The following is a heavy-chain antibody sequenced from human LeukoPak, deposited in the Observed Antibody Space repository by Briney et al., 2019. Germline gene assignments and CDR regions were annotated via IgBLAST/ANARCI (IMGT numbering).Heavy chain of an antibody. Sequence: GGSLRLSCEASGFTFSSYVVNWVRQAPGKGLEWVSAISGSGGSTYYADSVKGRFSISRDNAENTLYLQMNSLRGEDTAVYYCVRGGDTGYSSDWWGQGTLVTVSS. V-gene: IGHV3-23*01. D-gene: IGHD3-9*01. CDR3: VRGGDTGYSSDW. CDR1: GFTFSSYV. J-gene: IGHJ4*02. CDR2: ISGSGGST.